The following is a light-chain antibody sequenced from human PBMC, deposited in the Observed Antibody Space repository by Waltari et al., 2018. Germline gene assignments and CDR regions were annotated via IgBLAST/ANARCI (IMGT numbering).Light chain of an antibody. Sequence: DIQLTQSPSFLSGSVGDRVTITCRASQDMSSYLAWYQQKPGKAPKLLIYDASTLQSGVPSRFSGGGSGTELTLTISSLQPEDFATYYCQQFSTYPLTFGGGTKVDIK. V-gene: IGKV1-9*01. J-gene: IGKJ4*01. CDR3: QQFSTYPLT. CDR1: QDMSSY. CDR2: DAS.